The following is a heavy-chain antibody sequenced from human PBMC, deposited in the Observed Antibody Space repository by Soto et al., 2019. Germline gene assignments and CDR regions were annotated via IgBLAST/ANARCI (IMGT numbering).Heavy chain of an antibody. V-gene: IGHV3-66*01. CDR1: GFTVSSNY. J-gene: IGHJ4*02. D-gene: IGHD2-15*01. CDR2: IYSGGST. CDR3: ARDKGSCSGGSCYYY. Sequence: GGSLRLSCAASGFTVSSNYMSWVRQAPGKGLEWVSVIYSGGSTYYADSVKGRFTISRDNSKNTLYLQMNSLRAEDTAVYYCARDKGSCSGGSCYYYWGQGTLVTVSS.